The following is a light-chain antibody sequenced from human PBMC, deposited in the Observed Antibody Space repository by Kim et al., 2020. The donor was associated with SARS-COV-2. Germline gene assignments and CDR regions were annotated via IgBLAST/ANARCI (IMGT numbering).Light chain of an antibody. J-gene: IGLJ2*01. CDR3: ATWDDSLGGWI. Sequence: GQRATISCSVSTSNIASNFVSWYRQFPGAAPKLLIYRDDQRPSGLPERFSGSRSGTSASLAISGLRSEDEADYYCATWDDSLGGWIFGGGTKLTVL. V-gene: IGLV1-47*01. CDR1: TSNIASNF. CDR2: RDD.